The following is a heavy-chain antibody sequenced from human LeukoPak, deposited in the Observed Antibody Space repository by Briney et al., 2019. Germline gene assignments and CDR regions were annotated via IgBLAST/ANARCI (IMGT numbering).Heavy chain of an antibody. Sequence: PGGSLRLSCAASGFTFSDYYMSWIRQAPGKGLEWVSYISSSGSTIYYADSVKGRFTISRDNAKNSLYLQMNSLRAEDTAVYYCAKQEYSTPRGWFDPWGQGTLVTVSS. CDR1: GFTFSDYY. V-gene: IGHV3-11*01. D-gene: IGHD6-6*01. J-gene: IGHJ5*02. CDR2: ISSSGSTI. CDR3: AKQEYSTPRGWFDP.